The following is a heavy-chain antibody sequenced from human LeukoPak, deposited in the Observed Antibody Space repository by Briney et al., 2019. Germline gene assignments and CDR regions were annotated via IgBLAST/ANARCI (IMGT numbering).Heavy chain of an antibody. J-gene: IGHJ6*03. D-gene: IGHD4-23*01. V-gene: IGHV3-30*04. CDR1: GFTFSSYA. CDR3: ARDRAVVTRRGGYYYMDV. CDR2: ISYDGSNK. Sequence: GGSLRLSCAASGFTFSSYAMHWVRQAPGKGLEWVAVISYDGSNKYYADSVKGRFTISRDNSKNTLYLQMNSLRAEDTAVYYCARDRAVVTRRGGYYYMDVWGKGTTVTVSS.